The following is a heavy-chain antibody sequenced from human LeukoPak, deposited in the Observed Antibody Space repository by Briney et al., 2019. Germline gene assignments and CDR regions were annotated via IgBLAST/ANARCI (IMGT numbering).Heavy chain of an antibody. Sequence: ASLKVSCKASGYTLINYYMHWERQPPGQCLEWMGIITPSSGSTSHAQKFQGRATITRATSTNTSYMELSGRRPEDTPGYSCPRDPSYCGGDCYAVDIWGQGTMVTVSS. CDR2: ITPSSGST. D-gene: IGHD2-21*02. J-gene: IGHJ3*02. V-gene: IGHV1-46*01. CDR1: GYTLINYY. CDR3: PRDPSYCGGDCYAVDI.